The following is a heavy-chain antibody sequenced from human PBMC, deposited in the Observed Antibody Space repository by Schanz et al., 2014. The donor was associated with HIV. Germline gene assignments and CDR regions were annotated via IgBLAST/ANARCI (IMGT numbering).Heavy chain of an antibody. CDR1: GGSISSYY. J-gene: IGHJ3*02. D-gene: IGHD3-22*01. Sequence: QVQLQESGPGLVKPSETLSLTCTVSGGSISSYYWSWIRQPAGKGLEWIGRIYNSGSTDYNPSLKGGFTVSVDPSKTHFSLKLRSVTAADTAVYYCARDRFYYDSSGSYYLAFDIWGQGTMVTVSS. CDR3: ARDRFYYDSSGSYYLAFDI. CDR2: IYNSGST. V-gene: IGHV4-4*07.